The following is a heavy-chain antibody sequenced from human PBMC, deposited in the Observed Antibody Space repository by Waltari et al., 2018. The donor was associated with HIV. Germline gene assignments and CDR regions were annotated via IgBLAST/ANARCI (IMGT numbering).Heavy chain of an antibody. V-gene: IGHV3-7*04. CDR3: ARGGFYGSGSKVN. CDR2: LKKGGSEK. D-gene: IGHD3-10*01. J-gene: IGHJ4*02. Sequence: EVQLVESGGGLVQPGGSLSHSCAAPGFTFTAYGMRCVPRAPGEGVEGGAKLKKGGSEKYYVDSVNGRFTSSRDNAENSLYLQMNSLRAEDTAVYYCARGGFYGSGSKVNWGQGTLVTVSS. CDR1: GFTFTAYG.